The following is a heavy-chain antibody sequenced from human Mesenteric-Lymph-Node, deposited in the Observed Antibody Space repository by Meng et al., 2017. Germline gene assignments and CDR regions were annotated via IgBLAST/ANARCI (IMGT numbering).Heavy chain of an antibody. CDR3: AREEGDCSSGSCLYYFDY. CDR1: GGSISSSY. Sequence: SETLSLTCTVSGGSISSSYWSWIRQPPGKGLEWIGYVYYSGSTNYSPSLKSRVTMSVDTSTNQFSLKLSSVTAADTAVYYCAREEGDCSSGSCLYYFDYWGQGTLVTVSS. CDR2: VYYSGST. J-gene: IGHJ4*02. V-gene: IGHV4-59*12. D-gene: IGHD2-15*01.